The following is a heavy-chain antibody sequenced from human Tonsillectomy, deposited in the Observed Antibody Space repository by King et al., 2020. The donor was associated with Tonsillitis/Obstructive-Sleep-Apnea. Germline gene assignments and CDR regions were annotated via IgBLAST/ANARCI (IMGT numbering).Heavy chain of an antibody. Sequence: VQLVESGGGLVQPGGSLRLSCAASGFTFSSFWMTWVRQAPGKGLEWVANIKEDGSEKYYVDSVRGRFTISRDNAKNSLYLQMNSLRAEDTAVYYCARVLDYYDSSGYRAFDLWGQGTVVTVSS. CDR2: IKEDGSEK. V-gene: IGHV3-7*03. CDR1: GFTFSSFW. CDR3: ARVLDYYDSSGYRAFDL. J-gene: IGHJ3*01. D-gene: IGHD3-22*01.